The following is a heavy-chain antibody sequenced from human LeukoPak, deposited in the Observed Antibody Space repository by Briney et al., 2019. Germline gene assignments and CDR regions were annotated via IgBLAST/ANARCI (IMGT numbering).Heavy chain of an antibody. Sequence: GASVKVSCKASGGTFSSYAISWVRQAPGQGLEWMGGIIPIFGTANYAQKFQGRVTITADKSTSTAYMELSSLRSEDTAVYYCARESTAMVNWYFDLWGRGTLVTVSS. CDR3: ARESTAMVNWYFDL. CDR2: IIPIFGTA. D-gene: IGHD5-18*01. CDR1: GGTFSSYA. J-gene: IGHJ2*01. V-gene: IGHV1-69*06.